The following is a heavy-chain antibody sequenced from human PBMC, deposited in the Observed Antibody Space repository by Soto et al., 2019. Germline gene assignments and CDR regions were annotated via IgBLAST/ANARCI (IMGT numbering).Heavy chain of an antibody. CDR2: ISSSSSYI. Sequence: GGSLRLSCAASGFTFSSYSMNWVRQAPGKGLEWVSSISSSSSYIYYADSVKGRFTISRDNAKNSLYLQMNSLRAEDTAVYYCAKDKDIAAAAYYFDYWGQGTLVTVSS. CDR1: GFTFSSYS. J-gene: IGHJ4*02. V-gene: IGHV3-21*01. D-gene: IGHD6-13*01. CDR3: AKDKDIAAAAYYFDY.